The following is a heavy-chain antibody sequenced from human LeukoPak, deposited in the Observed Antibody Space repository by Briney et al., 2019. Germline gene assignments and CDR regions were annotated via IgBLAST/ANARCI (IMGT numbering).Heavy chain of an antibody. CDR1: GFTFTDHF. D-gene: IGHD3-10*02. J-gene: IGHJ4*02. CDR2: ITPDGSVK. V-gene: IGHV3-7*01. CDR3: ARAVDVADY. Sequence: GGSLRLSCVASGFTFTDHFMSWVRQAPGKGLEWVANITPDGSVKFYLDSVKGRFTISRDNAKNSVYLQMSSLRAEDTALYYCARAVDVADYWDQGTLVTVSS.